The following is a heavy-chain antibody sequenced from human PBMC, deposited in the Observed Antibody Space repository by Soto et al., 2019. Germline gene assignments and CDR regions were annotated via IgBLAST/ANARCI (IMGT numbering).Heavy chain of an antibody. CDR3: ARLGTKAMDV. V-gene: IGHV1-69*01. CDR2: IIPLFGTA. D-gene: IGHD2-2*01. CDR1: GSTFDACT. Sequence: QVQLVQSGAEVRKPGSSVRVSCKASGSTFDACTITWVRQAPGQGLEWMGGIIPLFGTANYAQKFQGRVTITADESTTTAHMELSSLRSEDTAVYFCARLGTKAMDVWGQGTTVTISS. J-gene: IGHJ6*02.